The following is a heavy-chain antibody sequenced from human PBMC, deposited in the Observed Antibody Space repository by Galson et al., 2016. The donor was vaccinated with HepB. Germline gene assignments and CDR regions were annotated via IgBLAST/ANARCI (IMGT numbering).Heavy chain of an antibody. CDR2: GHYSGST. CDR1: GGSVNSDY. J-gene: IGHJ6*02. D-gene: IGHD6-13*01. Sequence: SETLSLTCSVSGGSVNSDYWSWVRRPPGMGLEWIGYGHYSGSTNYSPSLKSRVSILLDTSKNQYSLRLTSVTAADTAVYYCARVRHMAAAGSFNYHSLDVWGHGTTVTVS. V-gene: IGHV4-59*02. CDR3: ARVRHMAAAGSFNYHSLDV.